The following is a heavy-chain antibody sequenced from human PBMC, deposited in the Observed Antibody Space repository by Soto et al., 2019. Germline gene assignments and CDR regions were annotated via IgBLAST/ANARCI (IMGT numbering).Heavy chain of an antibody. CDR2: IIPIFSTA. D-gene: IGHD5-18*01. CDR1: GGTFSSNA. CDR3: ATGGRGYSSDSRFYFAF. Sequence: QVQLVQSGAEVKKPGSSVKVTCKASGGTFSSNAISWVRQAPGQGLEWMGGIIPIFSTAHYAQKFQGRVIITADASTRTVSMERSRLTSEDTAVYYCATGGRGYSSDSRFYFAFWGQGTLVTVSS. J-gene: IGHJ4*02. V-gene: IGHV1-69*12.